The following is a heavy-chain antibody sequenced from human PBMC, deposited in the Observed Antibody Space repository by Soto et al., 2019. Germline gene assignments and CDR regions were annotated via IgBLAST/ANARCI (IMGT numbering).Heavy chain of an antibody. CDR3: AKEGGLSGSYYISSSYYFDY. D-gene: IGHD1-26*01. CDR1: GFNFDDYA. Sequence: GGSLRLSCAASGFNFDDYAMHWVRQIPGKGLEWVSGISWESGSIGYADSVKGRFTISRDNSKNTLYLQMNSLRAEDTSVYYCAKEGGLSGSYYISSSYYFDYWGQGTLVTVSS. CDR2: ISWESGSI. J-gene: IGHJ4*02. V-gene: IGHV3-9*01.